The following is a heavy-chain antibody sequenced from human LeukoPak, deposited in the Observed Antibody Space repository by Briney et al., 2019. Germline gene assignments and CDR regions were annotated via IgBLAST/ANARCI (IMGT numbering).Heavy chain of an antibody. CDR2: IYTSGST. Sequence: SETLSLTCTVSGGSISSYYWSWIRQPAGKELEWIGRIYTSGSTDYNPSLKSRVTVSVDTSKNQFSLKLSSVTAADTAVYYCARSGGYYGRDAFDIWGQGTVVTVSS. J-gene: IGHJ3*02. D-gene: IGHD1-26*01. V-gene: IGHV4-4*07. CDR3: ARSGGYYGRDAFDI. CDR1: GGSISSYY.